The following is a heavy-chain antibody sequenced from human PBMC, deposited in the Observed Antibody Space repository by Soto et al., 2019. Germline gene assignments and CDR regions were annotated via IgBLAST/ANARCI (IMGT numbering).Heavy chain of an antibody. J-gene: IGHJ3*02. D-gene: IGHD3-22*01. CDR2: ISHDGSNK. CDR1: GFTFSIYG. Sequence: QVQLMESGGGVVQPGRSLRLSCAASGFTFSIYGMHWVRQAPGKGLEWVALISHDGSNKYYADSVKGRFTISRDNSKNTLYLQMDSLRAEDTAVYYCAKDHTMIVVVDAFAIWGQGTMVTVSS. CDR3: AKDHTMIVVVDAFAI. V-gene: IGHV3-30*18.